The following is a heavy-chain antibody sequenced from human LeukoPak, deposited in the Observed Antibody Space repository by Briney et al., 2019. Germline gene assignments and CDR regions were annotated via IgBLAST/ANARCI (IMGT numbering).Heavy chain of an antibody. CDR3: ARDRYLVGVDY. D-gene: IGHD2-8*02. V-gene: IGHV4-59*12. J-gene: IGHJ4*02. CDR1: GDSITNYY. Sequence: SETLSLTCTVSGDSITNYYWSWIRQPPGEGLEWIGYISYSGNTNYNPSLKSRVTISVDTSKNQFSLKLSSVTAADTAVYYCARDRYLVGVDYWGQGTLVTVSS. CDR2: ISYSGNT.